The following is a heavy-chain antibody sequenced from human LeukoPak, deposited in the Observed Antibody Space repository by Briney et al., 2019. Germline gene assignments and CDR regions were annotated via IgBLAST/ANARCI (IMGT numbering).Heavy chain of an antibody. V-gene: IGHV3-74*01. CDR2: INRDGSST. CDR1: GFTFSNYW. J-gene: IGHJ3*01. CDR3: ARVPYVFDL. Sequence: GGSPRLSCAASGFTFSNYWMHWVRQAPGKGLVWVSRINRDGSSTDYLDSVKGRFTISRDNARNTLYLQMNSLRAEDTAVYYCARVPYVFDLWGQGTMVTVSS.